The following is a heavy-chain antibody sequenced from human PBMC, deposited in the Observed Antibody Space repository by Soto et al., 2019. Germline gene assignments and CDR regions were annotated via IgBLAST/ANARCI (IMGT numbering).Heavy chain of an antibody. J-gene: IGHJ4*02. D-gene: IGHD5-12*01. V-gene: IGHV1-69*01. CDR3: ATRGTQGRWLEFADY. Sequence: QVQLVQSGAEVKRPGSSVKVSCEASGGTFSSLGFTWVRQAPGQGLEWMGGIIPISGRTTFSPKFLGRVTITADDSTRTRYMELTALTSDNTATYYCATRGTQGRWLEFADYWGQGALVTVSS. CDR1: GGTFSSLG. CDR2: IIPISGRT.